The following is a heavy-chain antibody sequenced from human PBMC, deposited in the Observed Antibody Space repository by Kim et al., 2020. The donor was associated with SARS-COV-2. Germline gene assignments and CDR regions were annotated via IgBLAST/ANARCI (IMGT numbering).Heavy chain of an antibody. D-gene: IGHD2-8*02. CDR1: GGTFSSYT. CDR3: ARELVFHYYYYYGMDV. J-gene: IGHJ6*02. V-gene: IGHV1-69*04. CDR2: IIPILGIA. Sequence: SVKVSCKASGGTFSSYTISWVRQAPGQGLEWMGRIIPILGIANYAQKFQGRVTITADKSTSTAYMELSSLRSEDTAVYYCARELVFHYYYYYGMDVWGQGTTVTVSS.